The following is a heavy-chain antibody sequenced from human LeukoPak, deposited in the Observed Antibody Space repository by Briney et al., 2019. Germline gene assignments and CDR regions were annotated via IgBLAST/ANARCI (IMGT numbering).Heavy chain of an antibody. CDR2: ISSSGGST. CDR1: GFTFSSYA. D-gene: IGHD1-26*01. V-gene: IGHV3-23*01. J-gene: IGHJ4*02. Sequence: SGGSLRLSCAASGFTFSSYAMSWVRQAPGKGLEWVSTISSSGGSTYYADSVKGRFTISRDNSKNTLYLQMNSLRAEDTAVYYCAKVVGATTRGYFDYWDQGTLVTVSS. CDR3: AKVVGATTRGYFDY.